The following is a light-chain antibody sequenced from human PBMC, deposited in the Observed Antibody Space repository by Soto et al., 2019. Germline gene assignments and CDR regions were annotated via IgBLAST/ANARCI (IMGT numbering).Light chain of an antibody. V-gene: IGKV3-11*01. CDR1: QSVSSY. J-gene: IGKJ1*01. CDR3: QQRLMT. CDR2: DAS. Sequence: IVLTQSPATLSLSPGERATLSCRASQSVSSYLAWYQQKPGQAPRLLIYDASSRATGIPARFRGSGSGTDFTLTITSLEPEDFAVYYCQQRLMTFGQWTKVEI.